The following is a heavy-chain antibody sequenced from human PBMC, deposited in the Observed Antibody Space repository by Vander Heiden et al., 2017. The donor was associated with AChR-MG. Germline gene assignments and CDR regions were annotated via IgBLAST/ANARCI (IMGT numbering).Heavy chain of an antibody. CDR2: ISYDGSNK. CDR1: GFTFSSYG. CDR3: ARDSSSWYVGYYFDY. Sequence: QVQLVESGGGVVQPGRSLRLSCAASGFTFSSYGMHWVRQTPGKGLEWVAVISYDGSNKYYADSVKGRFTISRDNSKNTLYLQMNSLRAEDTAVYYCARDSSSWYVGYYFDYWGQGTLVTVSS. D-gene: IGHD6-13*01. V-gene: IGHV3-30*03. J-gene: IGHJ4*02.